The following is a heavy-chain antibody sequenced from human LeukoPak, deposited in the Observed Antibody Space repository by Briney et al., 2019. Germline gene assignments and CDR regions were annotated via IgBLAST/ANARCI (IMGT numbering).Heavy chain of an antibody. Sequence: PGGSLRLSCAASGFTVSSNYMTWVRQAPGKGLEWVSVISSGGRTYYADSVKGRFTISRDNSKNTLYLQMNSLRAEDTAVYYCARQLVPDFWGQGTLVTVSS. J-gene: IGHJ4*02. CDR1: GFTVSSNY. V-gene: IGHV3-53*01. D-gene: IGHD1-1*01. CDR2: ISSGGRT. CDR3: ARQLVPDF.